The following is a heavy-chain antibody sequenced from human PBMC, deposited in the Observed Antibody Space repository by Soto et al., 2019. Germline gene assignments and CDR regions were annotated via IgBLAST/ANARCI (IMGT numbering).Heavy chain of an antibody. D-gene: IGHD6-19*01. CDR2: INWRGSST. CDR3: AREGGVAVAVVASDL. J-gene: IGHJ3*01. Sequence: EVQLVESGGGVVRPGGSLRLSCAASGFTFEDHGMTWVRQVPGKGLEWVAEINWRGSSTSYADSVKGRLTISRDNAKHALFLQLNNLRAEETALYFCAREGGVAVAVVASDLWGHETMVTVSS. CDR1: GFTFEDHG. V-gene: IGHV3-20*04.